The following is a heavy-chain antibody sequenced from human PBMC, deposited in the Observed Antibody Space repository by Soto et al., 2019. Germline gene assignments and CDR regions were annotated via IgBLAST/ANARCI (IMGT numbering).Heavy chain of an antibody. CDR2: ISYDGSNK. Sequence: QVQLVESGGGVVQPGRSLRLSCAASGFTFSSYGMHWVRQAPGKGLEWVAVISYDGSNKYYADSVKGRFTISRDNSKNTLYLQMNSLRAEDTAVYYCAKMKHKSEWLGGVGYWGQGTLVTVSS. CDR3: AKMKHKSEWLGGVGY. CDR1: GFTFSSYG. V-gene: IGHV3-30*18. D-gene: IGHD6-19*01. J-gene: IGHJ4*02.